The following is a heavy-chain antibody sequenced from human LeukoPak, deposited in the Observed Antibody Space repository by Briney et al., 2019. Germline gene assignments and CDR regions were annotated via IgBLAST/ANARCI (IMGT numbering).Heavy chain of an antibody. CDR3: AKAGNLGGSNYLYYYYYMDV. CDR2: IHYDGNNA. Sequence: GGSLRLSCAASGFTFSSYGMHWVRQAPGKGLEWVTFIHYDGNNAYYADSVKGRFTISRDNSKNTLYMQMNRPRAEDTAVYYCAKAGNLGGSNYLYYYYYMDVWGKGTTVTISS. CDR1: GFTFSSYG. J-gene: IGHJ6*03. D-gene: IGHD1-26*01. V-gene: IGHV3-30*02.